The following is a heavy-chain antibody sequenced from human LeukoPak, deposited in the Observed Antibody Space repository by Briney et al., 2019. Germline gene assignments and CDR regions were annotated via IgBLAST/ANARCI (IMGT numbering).Heavy chain of an antibody. D-gene: IGHD6-13*01. J-gene: IGHJ4*02. CDR1: GFTFSSYA. CDR2: ISYDGSNK. V-gene: IGHV3-30-3*01. CDR3: ARVTYSSSPYFDY. Sequence: GGSLRLSCAASGFTFSSYAMHWVRQAPGKGLEWVAVISYDGSNKYYADSVKGRFTISRDNSKNTPYLQMNSLSAEDTAVYYCARVTYSSSPYFDYWGQGTLVTVSA.